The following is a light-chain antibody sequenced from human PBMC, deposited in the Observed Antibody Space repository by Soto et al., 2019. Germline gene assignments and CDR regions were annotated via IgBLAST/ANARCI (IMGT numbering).Light chain of an antibody. J-gene: IGKJ3*01. Sequence: EIVLTQSPGTLSLSPGERATLSCRASQSVSSSYLAWYQQKPGQAPRLLIYGASSRATGIPDRFSGSGSGTDFTLTISRLEPEDFAVYYSQQYGSSLLHFGSGTKLDIK. CDR1: QSVSSSY. CDR3: QQYGSSLLH. V-gene: IGKV3-20*01. CDR2: GAS.